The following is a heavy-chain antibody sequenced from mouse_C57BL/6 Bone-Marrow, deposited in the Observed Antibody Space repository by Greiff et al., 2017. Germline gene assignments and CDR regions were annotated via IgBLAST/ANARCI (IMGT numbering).Heavy chain of an antibody. D-gene: IGHD2-4*01. V-gene: IGHV1-20*01. Sequence: VQLQQSGPELVKPGDSVKISCKASGYSFTGYFMNWVMQSHGKSLEWIGRINPYNGDTFYNQKFKGKATLTVAKSTSTVHMELRSLTYEDSAVYYCARVDYDVGWDFDVWGTGTTVTVSS. CDR1: GYSFTGYF. J-gene: IGHJ1*03. CDR3: ARVDYDVGWDFDV. CDR2: INPYNGDT.